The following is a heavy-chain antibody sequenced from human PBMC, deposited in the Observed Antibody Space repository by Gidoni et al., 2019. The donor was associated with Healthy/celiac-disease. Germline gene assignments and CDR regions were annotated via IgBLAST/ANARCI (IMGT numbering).Heavy chain of an antibody. V-gene: IGHV3-23*01. J-gene: IGHJ4*02. CDR2: ISGSGGST. D-gene: IGHD2-8*01. CDR1: GFPFSSYA. CDR3: AKDLNVVPPRGFDY. Sequence: EVQLLESGGGLVQPGGSLRLPCAAPGFPFSSYAMRWVRQAPGKGLEWVSAISGSGGSTYYADSVKGRFTISRDNSKNTLYLQMNSLRAEDTAVYYCAKDLNVVPPRGFDYWGQGTLVTVSS.